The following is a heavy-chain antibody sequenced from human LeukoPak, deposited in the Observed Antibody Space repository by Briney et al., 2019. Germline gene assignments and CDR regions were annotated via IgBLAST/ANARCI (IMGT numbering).Heavy chain of an antibody. V-gene: IGHV3-30-3*01. CDR2: ISYDGSNK. Sequence: GRSLRLSCAASGFTFSSYAMHWVRQAPGKGLEWVAVISYDGSNKYYADSVKGRFTISRDNSKNTLYLQMNSLRAEDTAVYYCARGPLSWAGYFDYWGQGTLVTVSS. D-gene: IGHD6-19*01. J-gene: IGHJ4*02. CDR3: ARGPLSWAGYFDY. CDR1: GFTFSSYA.